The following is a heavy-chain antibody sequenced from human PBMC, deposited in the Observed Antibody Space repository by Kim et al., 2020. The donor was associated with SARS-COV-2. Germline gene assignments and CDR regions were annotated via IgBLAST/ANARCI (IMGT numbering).Heavy chain of an antibody. V-gene: IGHV3-23*01. J-gene: IGHJ4*02. D-gene: IGHD4-4*01. CDR3: AKAAGDGYSPDY. Sequence: YYADTVKGRFTISRDKSKNTLLLQMNSLRVEDTAVYYCAKAAGDGYSPDYWGQGTLVTVSS.